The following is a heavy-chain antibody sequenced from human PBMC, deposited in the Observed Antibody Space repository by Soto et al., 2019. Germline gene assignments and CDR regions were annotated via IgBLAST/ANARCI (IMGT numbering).Heavy chain of an antibody. D-gene: IGHD3-10*01. CDR3: ARAGPGPRAYPLWYNWFDP. Sequence: SETLSLTCTVSGGSISSGDYYWSWIRQPPGKGLEWIGYIYYSGSTYYNPSLKSRVTISVDTSKNQFSLKLSSVTAADTAVYYCARAGPGPRAYPLWYNWFDPWGQGTLGTVSS. J-gene: IGHJ5*02. CDR1: GGSISSGDYY. CDR2: IYYSGST. V-gene: IGHV4-30-4*01.